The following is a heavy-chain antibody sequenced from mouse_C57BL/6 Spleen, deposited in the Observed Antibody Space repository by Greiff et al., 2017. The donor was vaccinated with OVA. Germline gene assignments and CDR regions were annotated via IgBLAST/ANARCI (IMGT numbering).Heavy chain of an antibody. CDR3: ARGYYYGSSYYFDY. J-gene: IGHJ2*01. CDR1: GFTFSSYA. Sequence: EVQLVESGGGLVKPGGSLKLSCAASGFTFSSYAMSWVRQTPETRLEWVATISDGGSYTYYPDNLKGRFTISRDTAKNNLYLQMSHLKSEDTAMYYCARGYYYGSSYYFDYWGQGTTLTVSS. CDR2: ISDGGSYT. D-gene: IGHD1-1*01. V-gene: IGHV5-4*01.